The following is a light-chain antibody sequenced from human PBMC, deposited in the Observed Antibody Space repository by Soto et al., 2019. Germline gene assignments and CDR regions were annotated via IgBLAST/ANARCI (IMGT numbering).Light chain of an antibody. CDR1: QSVRTS. Sequence: EVVLTQSPPTLSLSPGERATLSCRASQSVRTSLAWYQHKPGQAPRLVIYDASLRANGVPARFGGSGSGTDFTLTINSLEPEDFAVYYCQQRNVWPPITFGQGTRLEIK. V-gene: IGKV3-11*01. CDR3: QQRNVWPPIT. J-gene: IGKJ5*01. CDR2: DAS.